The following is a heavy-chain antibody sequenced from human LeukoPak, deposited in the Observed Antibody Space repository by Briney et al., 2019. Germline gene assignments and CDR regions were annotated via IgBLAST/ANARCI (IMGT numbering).Heavy chain of an antibody. CDR3: ARGSYGDYGY. D-gene: IGHD4-17*01. J-gene: IGHJ4*02. Sequence: GGSLRLSCAASGFTFASSTMTWVRQAPGKGLEWVSSMSPYSNYIYYADSVKGRFTISRDNAKNSLYLQMNSLRADDTAVYYCARGSYGDYGYWGQGTLVTVSS. CDR2: MSPYSNYI. CDR1: GFTFASST. V-gene: IGHV3-21*01.